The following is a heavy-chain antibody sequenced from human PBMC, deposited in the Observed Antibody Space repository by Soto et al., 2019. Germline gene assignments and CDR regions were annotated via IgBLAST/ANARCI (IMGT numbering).Heavy chain of an antibody. CDR2: IYHSGST. CDR1: GGSISSGGYS. D-gene: IGHD3-10*01. Sequence: TLFLTCAVSGGSISSGGYSWSWIRQPPGKGLEWIGYIYHSGSTYYNPSLKSRVTISVDRSKNQFSLKLSSVTAADTAVYYCARGPPFGYWGQGTLVTVSS. CDR3: ARGPPFGY. J-gene: IGHJ4*02. V-gene: IGHV4-30-2*01.